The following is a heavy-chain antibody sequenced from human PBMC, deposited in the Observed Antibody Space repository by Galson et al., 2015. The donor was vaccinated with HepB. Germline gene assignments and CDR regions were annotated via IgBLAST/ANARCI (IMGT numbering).Heavy chain of an antibody. D-gene: IGHD2-15*01. V-gene: IGHV3-23*01. CDR2: ISGDSVYI. J-gene: IGHJ4*02. CDR1: GFSFSSYA. Sequence: SLRLSCAASGFSFSSYAMTWVRQAPGKGPEWVSAISGDSVYIYYRDSVKGRFTTSRDSSKNTLYLEMNTLRAEDTAVYYCAKNAAPGNAYYDHWGQGSLVTVSS. CDR3: AKNAAPGNAYYDH.